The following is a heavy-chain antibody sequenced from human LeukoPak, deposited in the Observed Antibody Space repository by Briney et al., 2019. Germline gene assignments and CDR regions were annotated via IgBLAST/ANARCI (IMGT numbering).Heavy chain of an antibody. CDR2: IYHSGRD. V-gene: IGHV4/OR15-8*01. Sequence: SETLSLTCSVSGGSISSYYWSWLRQPPGKGVEGVGEIYHSGRDNYKPSLPRRATISVDKSDKEFSLPLSSVTAADTAVYFWAKKIYGGYSRFDSWGQGTLVTVSS. CDR3: AKKIYGGYSRFDS. CDR1: GGSISSYY. D-gene: IGHD4-17*01. J-gene: IGHJ4*02.